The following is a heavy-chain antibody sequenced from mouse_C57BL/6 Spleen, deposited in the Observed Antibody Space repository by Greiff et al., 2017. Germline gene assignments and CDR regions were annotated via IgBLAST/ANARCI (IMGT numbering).Heavy chain of an antibody. CDR3: ARADYYGSPAWFAY. D-gene: IGHD1-1*01. V-gene: IGHV5-4*03. Sequence: EVMLVESGGGLVKPGGSLKLSCAASGFTFSSYAMSWVRQTPEKRLEWVATISDGGSYTYYPDNVKGRFTISRDNAKNNLYLQMSHLKSEDTAMYYWARADYYGSPAWFAYWGQGTLVTVSA. CDR1: GFTFSSYA. CDR2: ISDGGSYT. J-gene: IGHJ3*01.